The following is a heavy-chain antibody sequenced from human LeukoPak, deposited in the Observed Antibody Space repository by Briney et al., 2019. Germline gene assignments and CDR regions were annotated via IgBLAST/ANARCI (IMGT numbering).Heavy chain of an antibody. Sequence: SETLSLTCTVSGGSISSYYWSWIRQPPGKGLEWIGYIYTSGSTNYNPSLKSRVTISVDTSKNQFSLKLSSVTAADTAVYYCARTTKTYYDFWSGYPDRRYYYMDVWGKGTTVTVS. D-gene: IGHD3-3*01. V-gene: IGHV4-4*09. CDR1: GGSISSYY. CDR2: IYTSGST. CDR3: ARTTKTYYDFWSGYPDRRYYYMDV. J-gene: IGHJ6*03.